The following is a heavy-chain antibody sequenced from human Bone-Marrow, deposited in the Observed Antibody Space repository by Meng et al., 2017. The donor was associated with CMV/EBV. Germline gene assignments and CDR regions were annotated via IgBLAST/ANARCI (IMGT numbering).Heavy chain of an antibody. D-gene: IGHD2-2*01. J-gene: IGHJ6*02. V-gene: IGHV3-30*04. CDR1: GFTFSSYA. CDR3: ARGGVVVVPAAISYYYYGMDV. Sequence: GESLKISCAASGFTFSSYAMHWVRQAPGKGLEWVAVISYDGSNKYYADSVKGRFTISRDNSKNTLYLQMNSLRAEDTAVYYCARGGVVVVPAAISYYYYGMDVWGQGITVTVSS. CDR2: ISYDGSNK.